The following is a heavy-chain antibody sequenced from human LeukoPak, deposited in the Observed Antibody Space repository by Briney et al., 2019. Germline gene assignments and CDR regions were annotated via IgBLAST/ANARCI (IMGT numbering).Heavy chain of an antibody. CDR1: GFTFSRYD. V-gene: IGHV3-13*05. CDR2: IGTDGDP. J-gene: IGHJ3*02. Sequence: GGSLRLSCAACGFTFSRYDVHGVRQATGKGGEWVSAIGTDGDPYYAGSVKGRFTISRENAKKSLYLQMNSLRAGETDVYYCARVFLGDAFDIWGQGTMVTVSS. D-gene: IGHD3-3*01. CDR3: ARVFLGDAFDI.